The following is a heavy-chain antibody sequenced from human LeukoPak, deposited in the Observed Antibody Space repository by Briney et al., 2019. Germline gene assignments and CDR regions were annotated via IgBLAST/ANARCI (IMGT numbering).Heavy chain of an antibody. V-gene: IGHV1-2*02. D-gene: IGHD3-22*01. J-gene: IGHJ4*02. CDR3: ARDWNDYDSSGYYVFDY. CDR1: GYTFTSYD. Sequence: ASVKVSCKASGYTFTSYDINWVRQATGQGLEWMGWINPNSGGTNYAQKFQGRVTMTRDTSISTAYMELSRLRSDDTAVYYCARDWNDYDSSGYYVFDYWGQGTLVTVSS. CDR2: INPNSGGT.